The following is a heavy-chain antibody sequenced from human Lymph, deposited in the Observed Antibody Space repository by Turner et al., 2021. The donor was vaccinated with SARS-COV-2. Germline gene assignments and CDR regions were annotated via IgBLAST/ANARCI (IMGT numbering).Heavy chain of an antibody. Sequence: EVQQVETGGGLIKPGGSLRLSRAASGFIVSSNYMNWVRQAPGKGLEWVSLIYSGGSTYYADSVKGRFTISRDNSKNTLYLQMNSLRAEDTAVYYCARDLQLYGMDVWGQGTTVTVSS. CDR3: ARDLQLYGMDV. CDR2: IYSGGST. CDR1: GFIVSSNY. D-gene: IGHD1-1*01. J-gene: IGHJ6*02. V-gene: IGHV3-53*02.